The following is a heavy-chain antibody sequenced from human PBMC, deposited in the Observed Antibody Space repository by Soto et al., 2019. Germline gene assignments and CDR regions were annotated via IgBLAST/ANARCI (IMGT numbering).Heavy chain of an antibody. CDR2: ISPVFDKA. V-gene: IGHV1-69*01. CDR3: ARLRRDWGEAFEL. D-gene: IGHD3-16*01. J-gene: IGHJ3*01. Sequence: QVQLVQSGADVKKPGSSVKVSCKTSGGPFGSSAISWVRQAPAQGLEWMGEISPVFDKANYAQNFQGRLTITAHEPTGTVFMQLSSLRSEDTAVYFCARLRRDWGEAFELWGLGTFVTVSS. CDR1: GGPFGSSA.